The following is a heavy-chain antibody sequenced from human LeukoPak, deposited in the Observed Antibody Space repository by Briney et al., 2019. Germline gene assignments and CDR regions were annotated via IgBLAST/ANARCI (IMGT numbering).Heavy chain of an antibody. J-gene: IGHJ6*03. CDR3: AKDTRGDGYYYMDV. Sequence: RGSLRLSCAASGFTFDDYAMHWVRQAPGKGLEWVSLISWDGGSTYYADCVKGRFTISRDNSKNSLYLQMNSLRAEDTALYYCAKDTRGDGYYYMDVWGKGTTVTVSS. V-gene: IGHV3-43D*03. CDR1: GFTFDDYA. CDR2: ISWDGGST. D-gene: IGHD3-16*01.